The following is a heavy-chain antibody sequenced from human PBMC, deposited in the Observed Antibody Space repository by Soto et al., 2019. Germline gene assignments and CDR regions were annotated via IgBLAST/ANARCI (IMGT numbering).Heavy chain of an antibody. CDR2: INVYKGDT. J-gene: IGHJ6*02. Sequence: QVQLVQSGGEVKKPGASVKVSCKASGYSFSNYAISWVRQAPGQGLEWMGWINVYKGDTKYSQKFQDRVTVTTDTSTSTAYMEFRSLRSDDTGVYYCARDSLYNDFWSSIMEVYHYGLDVWGQGTTVSVSS. CDR1: GYSFSNYA. D-gene: IGHD3-3*01. CDR3: ARDSLYNDFWSSIMEVYHYGLDV. V-gene: IGHV1-18*01.